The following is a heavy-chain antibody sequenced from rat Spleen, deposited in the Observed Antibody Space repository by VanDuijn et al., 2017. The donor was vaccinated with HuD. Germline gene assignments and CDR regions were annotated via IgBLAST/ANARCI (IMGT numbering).Heavy chain of an antibody. Sequence: EVQLKESGPGLVQPSQTLSLTCTVSGFSLTDYSVHWVRQPPGKGLEWMGVMWSGGSTEYNSGLKSRLRISRDTSKSQVFLKMKSLQTEDTAMFFCASEGFAYWGQGTLVTVSS. V-gene: IGHV2S63*01. J-gene: IGHJ3*01. CDR3: ASEGFAY. CDR1: GFSLTDYS. CDR2: MWSGGST.